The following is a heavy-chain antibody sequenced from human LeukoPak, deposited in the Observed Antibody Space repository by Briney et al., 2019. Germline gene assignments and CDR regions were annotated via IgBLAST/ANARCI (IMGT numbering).Heavy chain of an antibody. D-gene: IGHD1-1*01. CDR1: GFTFSDYD. Sequence: GGSLRLSCAASGFTFSDYDMHWVRQATGKGLEWVSAIGTAGDTCYTGSVKGRFTISRENAKNSLYLQMNSLRAGDTAVYYCVRVAKERVGGVYYFDYWGQGTPVTVSS. CDR2: IGTAGDT. J-gene: IGHJ4*02. CDR3: VRVAKERVGGVYYFDY. V-gene: IGHV3-13*01.